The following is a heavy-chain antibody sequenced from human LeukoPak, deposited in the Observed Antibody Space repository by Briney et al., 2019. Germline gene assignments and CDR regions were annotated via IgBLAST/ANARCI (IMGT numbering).Heavy chain of an antibody. CDR2: INHSGYT. V-gene: IGHV4-34*01. Sequence: PSETLSLICAVSGVPFSNYYWSWVRQSPRQGLEWIGEINHSGYTNYNPSLKSRVTMPIDTSKNQFSLILTSVTAADAGVYYCTRAVAGHPDWGQGTLVTVSS. CDR3: TRAVAGHPD. D-gene: IGHD6-19*01. J-gene: IGHJ4*02. CDR1: GVPFSNYY.